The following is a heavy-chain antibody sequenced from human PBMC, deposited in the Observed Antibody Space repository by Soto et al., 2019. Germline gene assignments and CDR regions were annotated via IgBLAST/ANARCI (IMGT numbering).Heavy chain of an antibody. V-gene: IGHV4-30-2*01. J-gene: IGHJ4*02. CDR1: GGSISSGGYS. CDR3: ARCRNYFDY. CDR2: IYHSGST. Sequence: TLSLTCAVSGGSISSGGYSWSWIRQPPGKGLEWIGYIYHSGSTYYNPSLKSRVTISVDRSKNQFSLKLSSVTAADTAVYYCARCRNYFDYWGQGTLVTVSS.